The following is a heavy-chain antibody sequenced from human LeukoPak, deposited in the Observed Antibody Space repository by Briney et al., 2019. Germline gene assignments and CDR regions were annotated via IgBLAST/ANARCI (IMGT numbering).Heavy chain of an antibody. Sequence: ASVKVSCKASGYTFTSYGISWVRQAPGQGLEWMGWISAYNGNTNYAQKLQGRVTMTTDTSTSTAYMELRSLRSDDTAVYYCARDTLDGQYYYYGMDVWGQGTTVTVSS. J-gene: IGHJ6*02. CDR1: GYTFTSYG. CDR3: ARDTLDGQYYYYGMDV. D-gene: IGHD1-1*01. CDR2: ISAYNGNT. V-gene: IGHV1-18*01.